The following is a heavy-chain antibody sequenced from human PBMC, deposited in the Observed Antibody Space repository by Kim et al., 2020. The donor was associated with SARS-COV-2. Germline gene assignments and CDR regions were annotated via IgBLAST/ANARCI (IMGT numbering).Heavy chain of an antibody. D-gene: IGHD5-12*01. J-gene: IGHJ6*02. CDR2: IIPIFGTA. Sequence: SVKVSCKASGGTFSSYAISWVRQAPGQGLEWMGGIIPIFGTANYAQKFQGRVTITADESTSTAYMELSSLRSEDTAVYYCARDHTVEMATTNYYGMDVWGQGTTVTVS. V-gene: IGHV1-69*13. CDR1: GGTFSSYA. CDR3: ARDHTVEMATTNYYGMDV.